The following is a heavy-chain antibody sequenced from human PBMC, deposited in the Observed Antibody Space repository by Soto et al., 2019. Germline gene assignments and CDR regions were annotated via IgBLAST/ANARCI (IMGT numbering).Heavy chain of an antibody. Sequence: QVQLQESGPGLVKPSETLSLTCTVSGDSITSYYWSWIRQPPGKGLEWLGYIYYTGSTTYNPSLKSPVTLSLDTSKNQFSLKLNSVTAADTAVYYCARHAFGSGFYYGMGVWGQGTTVTVSS. CDR1: GDSITSYY. D-gene: IGHD3-10*01. CDR3: ARHAFGSGFYYGMGV. V-gene: IGHV4-59*08. J-gene: IGHJ6*02. CDR2: IYYTGST.